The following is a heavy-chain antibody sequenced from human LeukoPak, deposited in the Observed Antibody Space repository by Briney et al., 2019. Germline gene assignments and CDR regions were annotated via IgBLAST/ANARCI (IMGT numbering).Heavy chain of an antibody. CDR1: GFTFSSYA. J-gene: IGHJ5*02. V-gene: IGHV3-30*04. CDR2: ISYDGSNK. D-gene: IGHD3-10*01. Sequence: GGSLGLSCAASGFTFSSYAMHWVRQAPGKGLEWVAVISYDGSNKYYADSVKGRFTISRDNSKNTLYLQMNSLRAEDTAVYYCASGSGSYRNWFDPWGQGTLVTVSS. CDR3: ASGSGSYRNWFDP.